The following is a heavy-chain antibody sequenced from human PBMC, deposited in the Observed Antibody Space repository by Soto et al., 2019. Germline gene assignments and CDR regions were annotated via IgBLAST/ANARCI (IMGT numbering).Heavy chain of an antibody. V-gene: IGHV3-23*01. Sequence: EVQLLESGGGLVQPGGSLRLSCAASGFTFSSYATSWVRQAPGKGLEWVSAISGSGGSTYYADSVKGRFTISRDNSKNTLYLQMNSLRAEDTAVYYCAKGLAYYYDSSGYSPFDYWGQGTLVTVSS. CDR1: GFTFSSYA. J-gene: IGHJ4*02. CDR3: AKGLAYYYDSSGYSPFDY. D-gene: IGHD3-22*01. CDR2: ISGSGGST.